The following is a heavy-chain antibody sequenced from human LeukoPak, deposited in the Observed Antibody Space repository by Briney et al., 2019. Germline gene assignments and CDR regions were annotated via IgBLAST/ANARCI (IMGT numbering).Heavy chain of an antibody. J-gene: IGHJ4*03. CDR3: ARVNYYDSTSFYYGYFDY. Sequence: PLTVPCSASGFRFDAYAMSWVRQAPGKGLEWVGFIRSKAYGAKTNYAASVEGRFIISRDDSRSIVHLQMNSLRIEDTAVYFCARVNYYDSTSFYYGYFDYWGQGAPVTVSS. V-gene: IGHV3-49*04. CDR2: IRSKAYGAKT. CDR1: GFRFDAYA. D-gene: IGHD3-22*01.